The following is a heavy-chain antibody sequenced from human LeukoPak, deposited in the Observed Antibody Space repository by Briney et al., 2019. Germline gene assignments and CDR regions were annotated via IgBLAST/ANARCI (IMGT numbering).Heavy chain of an antibody. CDR1: GGSISSGGYY. Sequence: SETLSLTCTVSGGSISSGGYYWSWIRQHPGKGLEWIGYIYYSGSTYYNPSLRSRVTISVDASKNQFSLKLSSVAAADTAVYFCARRRVVVASTDGASGAFDIWGQGTMVTVSS. V-gene: IGHV4-31*03. D-gene: IGHD2-15*01. CDR3: ARRRVVVASTDGASGAFDI. CDR2: IYYSGST. J-gene: IGHJ3*02.